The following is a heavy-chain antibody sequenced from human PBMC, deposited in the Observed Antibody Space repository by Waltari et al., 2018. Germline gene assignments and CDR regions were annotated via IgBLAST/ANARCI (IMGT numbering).Heavy chain of an antibody. CDR1: GGSFSGYY. CDR2: INHSGST. J-gene: IGHJ3*02. Sequence: QVQLQQWGAGLLMPSETLSLTCAVYGGSFSGYYWSWIRQPPGKGLEWIGEINHSGSTNYNPSLKSRVTISVDTSKNQFSLKLSSVTAADTAVYYCARLSRGAYCGGDCSRRAFDIWGQGTMVTVSS. CDR3: ARLSRGAYCGGDCSRRAFDI. D-gene: IGHD2-21*01. V-gene: IGHV4-34*01.